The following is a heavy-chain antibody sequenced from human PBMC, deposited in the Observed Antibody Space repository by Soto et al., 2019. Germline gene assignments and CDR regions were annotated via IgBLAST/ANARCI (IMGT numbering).Heavy chain of an antibody. CDR3: ARAPLEWLLRGEFDY. CDR2: MNPNSGNT. Sequence: ASVKVSCKASGYTFTSYGISWVRQAPGQGLEWMGWMNPNSGNTDYAQKFQGRVTMTRNTSISTAYMELSSLRSEDTAVYYCARAPLEWLLRGEFDYWGQGTLVTVSS. J-gene: IGHJ4*02. CDR1: GYTFTSYG. V-gene: IGHV1-8*02. D-gene: IGHD3-3*01.